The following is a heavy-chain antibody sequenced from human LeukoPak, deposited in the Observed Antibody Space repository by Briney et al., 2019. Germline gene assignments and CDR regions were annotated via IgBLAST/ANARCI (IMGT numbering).Heavy chain of an antibody. CDR2: TRYDGSNK. J-gene: IGHJ4*02. V-gene: IGHV3-30*02. CDR1: GFTFSSYG. CDR3: ARRYSSSWYRVVYFDY. D-gene: IGHD6-13*01. Sequence: PGGSLRLSCAASGFTFSSYGMHWVRQAPGKGLEWVAFTRYDGSNKYYADSVKGRFTISRDNSKNTLYLQMNSLRAEDTAVYYCARRYSSSWYRVVYFDYWGQGTLVTVSS.